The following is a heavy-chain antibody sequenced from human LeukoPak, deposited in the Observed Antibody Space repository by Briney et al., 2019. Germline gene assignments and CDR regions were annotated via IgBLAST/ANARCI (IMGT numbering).Heavy chain of an antibody. V-gene: IGHV3-48*03. J-gene: IGHJ4*02. CDR1: GFTFSSYE. D-gene: IGHD5-24*01. CDR3: ARRTDGYTSN. CDR2: ISSSGTTI. Sequence: GGSLRLSCTASGFTFSSYEMNWVRQAPGKGLEWVSYISSSGTTIHYADSVKGRFTISRDNAKNSLYLQMNSLRAEDTADYYCARRTDGYTSNWGQRTLVTVSS.